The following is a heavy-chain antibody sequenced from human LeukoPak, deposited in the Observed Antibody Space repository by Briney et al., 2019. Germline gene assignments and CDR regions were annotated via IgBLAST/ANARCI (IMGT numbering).Heavy chain of an antibody. D-gene: IGHD1-26*01. CDR3: ARSVGSERDFDY. CDR2: IYYSGST. J-gene: IGHJ4*02. Sequence: SETLSLTCAVAGGSISSYYWSWIRQPPGKGLEWIGYIYYSGSTNYNPSLKSRVTISVDTSKNQFSLKLSSVTAADTAVYYCARSVGSERDFDYWGQGTLVTVSS. CDR1: GGSISSYY. V-gene: IGHV4-59*01.